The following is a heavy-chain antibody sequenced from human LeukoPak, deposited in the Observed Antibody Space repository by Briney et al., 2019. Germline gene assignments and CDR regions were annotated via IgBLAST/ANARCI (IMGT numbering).Heavy chain of an antibody. D-gene: IGHD1-14*01. V-gene: IGHV4-61*02. CDR2: IYTSGST. CDR3: ARGYTRNYFDY. CDR1: GGSISRSRDY. Sequence: PSETLSLTCTVSGGSISRSRDYWSWIRQPAGKGLEWIGRIYTSGSTNYNPSLKSRVTISVDTSKNQFSLKLSSVTAADTAVYYCARGYTRNYFDYWGQGTLVTVSS. J-gene: IGHJ4*02.